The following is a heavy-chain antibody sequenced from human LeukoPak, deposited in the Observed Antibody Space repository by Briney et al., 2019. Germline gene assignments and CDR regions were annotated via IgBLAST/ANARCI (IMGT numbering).Heavy chain of an antibody. J-gene: IGHJ4*02. CDR2: ISGSGEST. Sequence: GGSLRLSCAASGFTFSSFSMSWVRQAPGKGLEWVSSISGSGESTYYADYVKGRYTVSRDNSKNTVNLQLNSLRAEDTAVYYCAKDAIGQYRPYYFDCWGQGTLVTVSS. D-gene: IGHD3-16*02. CDR3: AKDAIGQYRPYYFDC. V-gene: IGHV3-23*01. CDR1: GFTFSSFS.